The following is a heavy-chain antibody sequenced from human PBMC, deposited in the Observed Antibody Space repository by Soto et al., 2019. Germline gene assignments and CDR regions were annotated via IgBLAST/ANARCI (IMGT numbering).Heavy chain of an antibody. D-gene: IGHD1-26*01. CDR3: AHSSGIGDYYYYGMDV. J-gene: IGHJ6*02. CDR1: GFSLSTSGVG. V-gene: IGHV2-5*02. CDR2: IYWDDDK. Sequence: QITLKESGPTLVKPTQTLTLTCTFSGFSLSTSGVGVGWIRQPPGKALEWLALIYWDDDKRYSPSLKSRLTITKDTSKNRVVLTMTNMDPVDTATYYCAHSSGIGDYYYYGMDVWGQGTTVTVSS.